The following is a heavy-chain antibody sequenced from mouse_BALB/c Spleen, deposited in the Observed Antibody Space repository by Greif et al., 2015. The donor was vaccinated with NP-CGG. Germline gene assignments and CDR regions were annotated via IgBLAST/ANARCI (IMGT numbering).Heavy chain of an antibody. J-gene: IGHJ1*01. Sequence: EVMLVESGGGLVQPGGSRKLSCAASGFTFSSFGMHWVRQAPEKGLEWVAYISRGSSTIYYADTVKGRFTISRDNPKNTLFLQMTSLRSEDTAMYYCARRDYGYWYFDVWGAGTTVTVSS. CDR2: ISRGSSTI. D-gene: IGHD1-1*02. CDR3: ARRDYGYWYFDV. CDR1: GFTFSSFG. V-gene: IGHV5-17*02.